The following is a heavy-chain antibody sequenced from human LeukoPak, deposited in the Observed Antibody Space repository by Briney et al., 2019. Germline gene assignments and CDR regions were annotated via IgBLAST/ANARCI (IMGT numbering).Heavy chain of an antibody. D-gene: IGHD3/OR15-3a*01. J-gene: IGHJ6*02. CDR1: GDSVSSNSAA. Sequence: SQTLSLTCAISGDSVSSNSAAWNWIRQSPSRGLEWLGRTYYRSEWYNDYAVSVKSRITINPDTSKNQFSLQLNSVTPEDTAVYYCARGLRSSSGTRSYYYGMDVWGQGTTVTVSS. CDR2: TYYRSEWYN. CDR3: ARGLRSSSGTRSYYYGMDV. V-gene: IGHV6-1*01.